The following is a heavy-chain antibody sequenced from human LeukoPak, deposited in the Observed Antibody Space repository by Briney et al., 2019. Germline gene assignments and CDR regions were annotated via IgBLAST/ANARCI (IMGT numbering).Heavy chain of an antibody. Sequence: GGSLRLSCAASGFTFSSYGMHWVRQAPGKGLEWVAFIRYDGSNKYYADSVKGRFTISRDNSKNTLYLQMNSLRAEDTAVYYCAKASGGKATGTTGIALGAFDIWGQGTMVTVSS. V-gene: IGHV3-30*02. CDR3: AKASGGKATGTTGIALGAFDI. J-gene: IGHJ3*02. CDR2: IRYDGSNK. CDR1: GFTFSSYG. D-gene: IGHD1-1*01.